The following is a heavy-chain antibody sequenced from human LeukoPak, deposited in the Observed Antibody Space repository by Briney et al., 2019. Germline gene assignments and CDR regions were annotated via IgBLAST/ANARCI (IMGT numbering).Heavy chain of an antibody. Sequence: GGSLRLSCAASGFTVSSNYMSWVRQAPGKGLEWVAVIYFGGSTYYADSVQGRFTISRDNSKNTLYLQMNRLRAEDTAVYYCARDQGIAAAGWGYFDYWGQGTLVTVSS. D-gene: IGHD6-13*01. CDR1: GFTVSSNY. CDR2: IYFGGST. V-gene: IGHV3-53*01. J-gene: IGHJ4*02. CDR3: ARDQGIAAAGWGYFDY.